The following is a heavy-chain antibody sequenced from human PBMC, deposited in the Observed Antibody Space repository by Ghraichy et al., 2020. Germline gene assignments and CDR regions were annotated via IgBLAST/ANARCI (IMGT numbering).Heavy chain of an antibody. CDR2: ISGDGSTT. V-gene: IGHV3-43*02. CDR1: GFTFDDYV. CDR3: TKEERREMWSRNHYCAMEV. D-gene: IGHD2-21*01. Sequence: GGSLRLSCDASGFTFDDYVMFWVLQSPGKGPEWVSLISGDGSTTYYSDSVKGRFTISRDNTKKSLFLQMNSLRGEDTALYYCTKEERREMWSRNHYCAMEVWGQGTTVTVSS. J-gene: IGHJ6*02.